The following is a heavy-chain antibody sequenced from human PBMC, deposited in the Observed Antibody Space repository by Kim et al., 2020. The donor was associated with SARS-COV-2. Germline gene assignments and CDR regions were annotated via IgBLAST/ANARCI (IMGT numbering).Heavy chain of an antibody. CDR2: IYADESYK. D-gene: IGHD5-12*01. CDR1: GFTFRSYG. J-gene: IGHJ4*02. V-gene: IGHV3-33*08. Sequence: GGSLRLSCAVSGFTFRSYGMHWVRQAPGKGLEWVAVIYADESYKYYAESVKGRFTISRDNSKNMLYLEMNSLRAEDTAVYYCARDRGYECSFDYWGQGTLVTVSS. CDR3: ARDRGYECSFDY.